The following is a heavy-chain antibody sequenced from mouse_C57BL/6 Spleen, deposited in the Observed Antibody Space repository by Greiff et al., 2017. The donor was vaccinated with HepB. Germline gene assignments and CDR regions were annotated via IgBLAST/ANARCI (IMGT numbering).Heavy chain of an antibody. D-gene: IGHD1-1*01. CDR1: GFSLTSYG. CDR3: ARNFPLYYGSSYFDY. CDR2: IWSGGST. Sequence: VKLMESGPGLVQPSQSLSITCTVSGFSLTSYGVHWVRQSPGKGLEWLGVIWSGGSTDYNAAFISRLSISKDNSKSQVFFKMNSLQADDTAIYYCARNFPLYYGSSYFDYWGQGTTLTVSS. J-gene: IGHJ2*01. V-gene: IGHV2-2*01.